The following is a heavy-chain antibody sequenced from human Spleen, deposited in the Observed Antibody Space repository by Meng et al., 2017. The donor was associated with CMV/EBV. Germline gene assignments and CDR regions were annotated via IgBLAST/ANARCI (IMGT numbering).Heavy chain of an antibody. CDR1: GFTFSVYA. V-gene: IGHV3-30-3*01. CDR3: TTDPYSNQEDY. CDR2: ISYDGGNK. Sequence: GESLKISCTASGFTFSVYAMHWVRQAPGKGLEWVSLISYDGGNKYYGDSVRGRFTVSRDNSKNTLYLQMNSLKTEDTAVYYCTTDPYSNQEDYWGQGTLVTVSS. J-gene: IGHJ4*02. D-gene: IGHD2-15*01.